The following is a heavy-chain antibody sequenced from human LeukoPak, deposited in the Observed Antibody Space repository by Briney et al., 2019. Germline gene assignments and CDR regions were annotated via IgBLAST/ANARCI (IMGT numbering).Heavy chain of an antibody. CDR3: AAEHEKVDYRSTWFDP. CDR2: FDPEDGET. V-gene: IGHV1-24*01. CDR1: GNSLSETS. Sequence: ASVKVSCKVSGNSLSETSIHWVRQAPGKGLEWMGGFDPEDGETFYAQDFQGRVIMTEDTSTDTAYMELSSLRSEDTAVYYCAAEHEKVDYRSTWFDPWGQGTLVTVSS. J-gene: IGHJ5*02. D-gene: IGHD4/OR15-4a*01.